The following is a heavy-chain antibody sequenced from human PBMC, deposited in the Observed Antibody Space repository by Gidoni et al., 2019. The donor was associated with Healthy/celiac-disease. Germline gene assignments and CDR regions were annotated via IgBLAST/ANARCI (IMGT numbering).Heavy chain of an antibody. V-gene: IGHV1-3*01. Sequence: QLQLVQSGAEVKKPGPQVTVSCKATGYTFTSYAMHWVRQAPGQRLEWMGWINGGNGNTKYSQKFQGRVTITRDTSASTAYMGLSSLRSEDTAVYYCARDRSSWYFDYWGQGTLVTVSS. J-gene: IGHJ4*02. CDR1: GYTFTSYA. D-gene: IGHD6-13*01. CDR2: INGGNGNT. CDR3: ARDRSSWYFDY.